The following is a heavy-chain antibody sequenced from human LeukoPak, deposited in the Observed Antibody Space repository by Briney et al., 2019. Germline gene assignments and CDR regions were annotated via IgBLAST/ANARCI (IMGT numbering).Heavy chain of an antibody. Sequence: TLGESLKISCKGSGYSFTNYWIGWVRQMPGKGLEWMGIIYPGDSDTRYSPSFQGQVTISADKSISTAYLQWSSLKASDTAMYYCARHRPALYDIDNYYMDVWGKGTTVTVSS. CDR2: IYPGDSDT. CDR1: GYSFTNYW. D-gene: IGHD3-9*01. V-gene: IGHV5-51*01. CDR3: ARHRPALYDIDNYYMDV. J-gene: IGHJ6*03.